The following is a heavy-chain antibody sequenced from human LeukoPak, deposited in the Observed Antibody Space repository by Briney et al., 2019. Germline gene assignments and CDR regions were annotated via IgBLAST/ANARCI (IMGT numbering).Heavy chain of an antibody. Sequence: GSLRLSCSASGFTFSTRPMHWVRQAPGKGLEYVSGSSANGGSTYYADSVKGRFIISRDNSKNTVYLQMSSLRPEDTAMYYCVNQISGWVYWGQGTLVTVSS. J-gene: IGHJ4*02. V-gene: IGHV3-64D*06. CDR2: SSANGGST. CDR3: VNQISGWVY. D-gene: IGHD6-19*01. CDR1: GFTFSTRP.